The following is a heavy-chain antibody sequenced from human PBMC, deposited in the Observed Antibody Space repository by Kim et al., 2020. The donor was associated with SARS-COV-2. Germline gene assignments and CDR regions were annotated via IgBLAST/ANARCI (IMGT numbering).Heavy chain of an antibody. D-gene: IGHD7-27*01. J-gene: IGHJ1*01. V-gene: IGHV3-23*01. CDR2: ISVSGGST. CDR3: AKDPWSGVAAVAYFQH. CDR1: GFTFTTYA. Sequence: GGSLRLSCAASGFTFTTYAMSWVRQAPGKGLEWVSGISVSGGSTYYADSVKGRFTISRDHSKNTLYLQMSSLRAEDTAIYYCAKDPWSGVAAVAYFQHWGQGTLVTVSS.